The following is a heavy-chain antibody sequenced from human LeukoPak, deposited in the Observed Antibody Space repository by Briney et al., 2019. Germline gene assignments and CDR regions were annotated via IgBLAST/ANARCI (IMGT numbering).Heavy chain of an antibody. CDR3: ARETAMVLDY. J-gene: IGHJ4*02. Sequence: PSETLSLTCSVSGGSLNNHIWSWIRQPPGKGLEWIGYISYSGSANYNPSLKSRVTISVDTSKNQFSLKVTSVTAADTAVYYCARETAMVLDYWGQGTLVTVSS. V-gene: IGHV4-59*11. CDR1: GGSLNNHI. D-gene: IGHD5-18*01. CDR2: ISYSGSA.